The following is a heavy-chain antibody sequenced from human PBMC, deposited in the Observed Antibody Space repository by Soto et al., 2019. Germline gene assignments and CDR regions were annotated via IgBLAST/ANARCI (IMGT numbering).Heavy chain of an antibody. Sequence: GGSLRLSCAASGFTFSSYGMHWVRQAPGKGLEWVAVISYDGSNKYYADSVKGRFTISRDNSKNTLYLQMNSLRAEDTAVYYCAKDSSTSCYSEECLTYYYYYGMDVWGQGTTVTVSS. V-gene: IGHV3-30*18. CDR1: GFTFSSYG. J-gene: IGHJ6*02. CDR3: AKDSSTSCYSEECLTYYYYYGMDV. CDR2: ISYDGSNK. D-gene: IGHD2-2*01.